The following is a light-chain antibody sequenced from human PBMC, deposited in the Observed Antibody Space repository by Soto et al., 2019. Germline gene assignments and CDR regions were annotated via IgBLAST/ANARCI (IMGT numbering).Light chain of an antibody. Sequence: DIQLTQSPSFLSASVGDRVTITCRASQGISSYVAWYQQKPGKAPKLLIYAASTLQSGVPSRFSGSGSGTEFTLTISSLQTEDFATYYCQQLNSYLFTFGGGTKVEIK. V-gene: IGKV1-9*01. CDR3: QQLNSYLFT. CDR2: AAS. CDR1: QGISSY. J-gene: IGKJ4*01.